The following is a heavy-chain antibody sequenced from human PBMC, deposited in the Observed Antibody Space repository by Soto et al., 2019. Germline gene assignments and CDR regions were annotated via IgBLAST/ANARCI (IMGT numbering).Heavy chain of an antibody. CDR2: INPDNGNT. Sequence: ASVKVSCKASGYTFTRYTMNWVRQAPGQRLEWMGWINPDNGNTKSSQKFQDRVIITRDTSASTAYMDLSSLRSEDTAVYYCARGIATGQLDPWGQGTLVTVPQ. CDR1: GYTFTRYT. CDR3: ARGIATGQLDP. D-gene: IGHD2-15*01. J-gene: IGHJ5*02. V-gene: IGHV1-3*01.